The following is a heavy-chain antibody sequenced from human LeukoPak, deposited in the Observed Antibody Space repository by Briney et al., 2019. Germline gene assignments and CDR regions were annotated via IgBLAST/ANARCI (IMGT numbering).Heavy chain of an antibody. CDR3: ARDKAVVGLFDP. V-gene: IGHV3-11*01. D-gene: IGHD2-15*01. CDR2: ISSSASTI. J-gene: IGHJ5*02. Sequence: YISSSASTIYYAHSVKGRFTISRDNAKNSLYLQMNSLRAEDTAVYYCARDKAVVGLFDPWGQGTLVTVSS.